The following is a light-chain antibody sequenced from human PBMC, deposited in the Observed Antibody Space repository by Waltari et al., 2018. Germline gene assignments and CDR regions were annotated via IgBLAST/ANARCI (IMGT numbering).Light chain of an antibody. J-gene: IGLJ3*02. CDR3: ALYMGSGIWV. CDR2: KAN. Sequence: QTVVTHEPSSSVSPGGTVTLPCALSSGQLSTTSYAPWYQRTPGQAPRTLVYKANARSSGVPDLFSGSILGNTAALTITGAQADDESDYYCALYMGSGIWVFGGGTRLTVL. CDR1: SGQLSTTSY. V-gene: IGLV8-61*01.